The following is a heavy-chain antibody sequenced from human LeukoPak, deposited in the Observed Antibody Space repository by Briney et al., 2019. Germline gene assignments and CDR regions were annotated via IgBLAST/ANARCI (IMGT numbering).Heavy chain of an antibody. J-gene: IGHJ4*02. CDR2: IYYSGST. V-gene: IGHV4-59*01. CDR1: GGSISSYY. D-gene: IGHD2-21*01. Sequence: PSETLSLTCTVSGGSISSYYWSWIRQPPGKGLEWIGYIYYSGSTNYNPSLKSRVTISVDTSKNQFSLKLSSVTAADTAVYYCARGIGPYYFDYWGQGTLVTASS. CDR3: ARGIGPYYFDY.